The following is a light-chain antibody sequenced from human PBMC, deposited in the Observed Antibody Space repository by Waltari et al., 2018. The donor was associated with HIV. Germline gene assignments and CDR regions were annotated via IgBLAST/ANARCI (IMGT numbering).Light chain of an antibody. CDR1: PGFGTS. J-gene: IGKJ4*01. CDR3: QQYYDWPLA. Sequence: ERVVTQSPVTLSVSPGERVTLTCRASPGFGTSIAWYQQKPGQAPRLLIFGASSRASDMPARFSGSGSGTEFTLTISSLQSEDVAVYYCQQYYDWPLAFGGGTRVEIK. V-gene: IGKV3-15*01. CDR2: GAS.